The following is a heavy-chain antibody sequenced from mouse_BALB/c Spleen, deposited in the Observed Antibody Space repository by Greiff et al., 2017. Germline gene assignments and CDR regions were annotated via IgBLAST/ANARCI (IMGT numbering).Heavy chain of an antibody. CDR1: GYTFTSYY. Sequence: VQLQQSGPELVKPGASVRISCKASGYTFTSYYIHWVKQRPGQGLEWIGWIYPGNVNTKYNEKFKGKATLTADKSSSTAYMQLSSLTSEDSAVYFCARSRGDYAFDYWGQGTTLTVSS. V-gene: IGHV1S56*01. J-gene: IGHJ2*01. CDR3: ARSRGDYAFDY. D-gene: IGHD2-4*01. CDR2: IYPGNVNT.